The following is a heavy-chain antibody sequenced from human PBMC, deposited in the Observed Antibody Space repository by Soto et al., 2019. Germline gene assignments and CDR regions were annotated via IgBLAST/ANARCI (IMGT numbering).Heavy chain of an antibody. D-gene: IGHD3-22*01. V-gene: IGHV1-46*01. CDR3: ARDPTAFYDSSGQPSFDY. J-gene: IGHJ4*02. Sequence: ASVKVSCKASGYTFTSYYMHWVRQAPGQGLEWMGIINPSGGSTSYAQKLQGRVTMTRDTSTSTAYMELSSLRSEDTAVYYCARDPTAFYDSSGQPSFDYWGQGTLVTVSS. CDR1: GYTFTSYY. CDR2: INPSGGST.